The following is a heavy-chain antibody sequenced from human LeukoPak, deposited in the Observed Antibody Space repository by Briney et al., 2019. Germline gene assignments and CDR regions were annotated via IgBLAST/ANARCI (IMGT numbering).Heavy chain of an antibody. CDR2: IDPNSGGS. J-gene: IGHJ4*02. Sequence: GASVKVSCKASGYTFTGYYMHWGRQAPGQGLEGMGWIDPNSGGSNYEQKFQVRVTMTRDTSISTAYMVLNRLRSDDAAVYYCAREYYYGSGNYYNRIDYWGQGTLVTVSS. CDR1: GYTFTGYY. D-gene: IGHD3-10*01. V-gene: IGHV1-2*02. CDR3: AREYYYGSGNYYNRIDY.